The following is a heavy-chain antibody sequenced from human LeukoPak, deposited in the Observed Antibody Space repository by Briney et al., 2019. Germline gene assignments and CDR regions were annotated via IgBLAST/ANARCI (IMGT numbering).Heavy chain of an antibody. D-gene: IGHD6-6*01. CDR2: THYRSKWYN. CDR3: ARRGPAGSSSSGMDV. Sequence: SQTLSLTCAISGDXVSSNSAAWNWVRQSPSRGLEWLGRTHYRSKWYNDYAVSVKSRIIINPHTSKNQFSLQFNSVTPEDTAVYYCARRGPAGSSSSGMDVWGQGTTVTVSS. V-gene: IGHV6-1*01. J-gene: IGHJ6*02. CDR1: GDXVSSNSAA.